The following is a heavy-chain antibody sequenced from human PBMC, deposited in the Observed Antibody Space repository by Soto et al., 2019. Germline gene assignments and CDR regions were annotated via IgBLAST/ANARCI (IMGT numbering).Heavy chain of an antibody. CDR1: GYTFTGYY. D-gene: IGHD6-13*01. J-gene: IGHJ6*02. CDR3: ARDRTGVAAAGSEYYYYYYGMDV. Sequence: GASVKVSCKASGYTFTGYYMHWVRQAPGQGLEWMGWINPNSGGTNYAQKFQGRVTMTRDTSISTAYMELSRLRSDDTAVYYCARDRTGVAAAGSEYYYYYYGMDVWGQGTTVTVS. V-gene: IGHV1-2*02. CDR2: INPNSGGT.